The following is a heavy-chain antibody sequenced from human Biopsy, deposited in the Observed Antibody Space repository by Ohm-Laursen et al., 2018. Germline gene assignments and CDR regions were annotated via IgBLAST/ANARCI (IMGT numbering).Heavy chain of an antibody. CDR3: ARNTGWYGDLYYFDY. CDR2: INPSGSTT. J-gene: IGHJ4*02. V-gene: IGHV1-46*01. Sequence: SVKVSCKASGYSFTSYYMHWARQAPGQGLEWMGMINPSGSTTSYPQIFQGRVTMTRDTSKSTVYMELSSLRSADTAVYFCARNTGWYGDLYYFDYWGQGTPVTVSS. D-gene: IGHD6-19*01. CDR1: GYSFTSYY.